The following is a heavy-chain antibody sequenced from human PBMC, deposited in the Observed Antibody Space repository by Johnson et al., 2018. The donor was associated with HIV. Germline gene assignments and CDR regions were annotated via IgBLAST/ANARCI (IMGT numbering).Heavy chain of an antibody. CDR2: ISYDGSNQ. CDR1: GFTFSSYA. V-gene: IGHV3-30*04. CDR3: AAYYDFWSGSYTSGFDI. D-gene: IGHD3-3*01. J-gene: IGHJ3*02. Sequence: HVQLVESGGGVVQPGRSLRLSCAASGFTFSSYAMHWVRQAPGKGLEWVAVISYDGSNQYYADSVKGRFTISRDNSKNTVFLQMNSLRPEDTAMYYCAAYYDFWSGSYTSGFDIWGQGTKVTVSS.